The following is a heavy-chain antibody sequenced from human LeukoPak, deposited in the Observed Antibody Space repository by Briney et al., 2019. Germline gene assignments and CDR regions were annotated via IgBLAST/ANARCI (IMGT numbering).Heavy chain of an antibody. CDR3: ARGQYSPDY. V-gene: IGHV3-33*01. CDR2: IRYDGSNK. D-gene: IGHD2-15*01. CDR1: GFTLSSYC. J-gene: IGHJ4*02. Sequence: GRSLRLSCTASGFTLSSYCMHWLPQAPGKALEWVALIRYDGSNKYYRDSVKGRFTISRDNSKNTLYLQMNSLRAEDTAVYYCARGQYSPDYWGQGTLVTVSS.